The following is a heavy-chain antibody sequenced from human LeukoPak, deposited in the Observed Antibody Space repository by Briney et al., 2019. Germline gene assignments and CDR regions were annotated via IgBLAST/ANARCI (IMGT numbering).Heavy chain of an antibody. CDR1: GYSFTGYY. CDR2: INPNSGDT. Sequence: ASVKVSCKASGYSFTGYYMHWVRQAPGQGLEWMGWINPNSGDTKYAQKFQGRVTMTRDTSISTAYMELTRLGSDDTAVYYCARGGLRVMVYRLYYMDVWGKGTTVTVSS. V-gene: IGHV1-2*02. J-gene: IGHJ6*03. CDR3: ARGGLRVMVYRLYYMDV. D-gene: IGHD2-8*01.